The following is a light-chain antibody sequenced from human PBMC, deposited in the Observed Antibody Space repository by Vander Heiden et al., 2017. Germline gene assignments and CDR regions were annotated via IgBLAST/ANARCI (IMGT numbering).Light chain of an antibody. CDR2: EDY. J-gene: IGLJ2*01. CDR3: GTWDTSLSAVV. V-gene: IGLV1-51*02. Sequence: QSVLTQPPSLSAAPGQKVTISCPGSSSSIGSNSVSWNHHFPGTAPKLLIYEDYKRPSGIPDRFSGSKSGTSAALGITGLQTGDEAYYYCGTWDTSLSAVVFGGGTKLTVL. CDR1: SSSIGSNS.